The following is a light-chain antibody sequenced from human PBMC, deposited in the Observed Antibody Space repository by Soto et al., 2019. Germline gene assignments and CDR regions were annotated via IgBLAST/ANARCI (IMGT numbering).Light chain of an antibody. CDR3: QQRDSAQYT. V-gene: IGKV1-39*01. CDR1: QSISRY. J-gene: IGKJ2*01. CDR2: AAS. Sequence: DIQMTQSPASLSASVGDRVTITCRASQSISRYLNWYQQKPGNAPRLLIYAASTFERGVPSRFSVAGSGTGFTQTISSLHPEAFAAYYCQQRDSAQYTFGKGTK.